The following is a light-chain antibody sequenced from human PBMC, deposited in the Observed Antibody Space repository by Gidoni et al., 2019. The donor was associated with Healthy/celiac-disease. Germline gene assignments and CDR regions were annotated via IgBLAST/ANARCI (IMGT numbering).Light chain of an antibody. V-gene: IGKV2-28*01. CDR2: LGS. Sequence: DIVMTQSPLSLPVTPGEQASISCRSSQSLLHSNGYNYLDWYLQKPGQSPQLLIYLGSNRASGVPDRFSGSGSGTDFTLKISRVEAEDVGVYYCMQALQGYTFGQGTKLEIK. CDR1: QSLLHSNGYNY. J-gene: IGKJ2*01. CDR3: MQALQGYT.